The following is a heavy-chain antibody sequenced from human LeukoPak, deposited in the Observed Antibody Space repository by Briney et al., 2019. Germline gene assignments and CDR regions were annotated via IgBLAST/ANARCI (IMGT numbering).Heavy chain of an antibody. J-gene: IGHJ4*02. CDR1: GYSISSGYY. CDR3: ARDPPCDFWSGYLCPLDY. D-gene: IGHD3-3*01. Sequence: SETLSLTCTVSGYSISSGYYWGWIRPPPGKGLEWIGSIYHSGSTYYNPSLKSRVTISVDTSKNQFSLKLSSVTAADTAVYYCARDPPCDFWSGYLCPLDYWGQGTLVTVSS. CDR2: IYHSGST. V-gene: IGHV4-38-2*02.